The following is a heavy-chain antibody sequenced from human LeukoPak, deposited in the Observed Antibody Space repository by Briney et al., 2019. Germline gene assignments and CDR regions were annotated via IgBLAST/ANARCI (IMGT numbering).Heavy chain of an antibody. D-gene: IGHD3-16*02. V-gene: IGHV4-39*01. CDR3: ARQAITFGGVIVNFDY. CDR2: IYYSGST. Sequence: SETPSLTCTVSGGSISSSSYSWGWIRQPPGKGLEWIGSIYYSGSTYYNPSLKSRVTISVDTSKNQFSLKLSSVTAAGTAVYYCARQAITFGGVIVNFDYWGQGTLVTVSS. CDR1: GGSISSSSYS. J-gene: IGHJ4*02.